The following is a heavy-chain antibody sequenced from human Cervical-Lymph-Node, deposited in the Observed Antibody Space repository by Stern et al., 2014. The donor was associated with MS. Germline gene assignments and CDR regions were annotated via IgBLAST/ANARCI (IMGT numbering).Heavy chain of an antibody. CDR1: EYTHHNYI. CDR2: INPSGAT. J-gene: IGHJ6*02. V-gene: IGHV1-46*02. D-gene: IGHD2-15*01. Sequence: QLVQSGSEVKKPGASVKVSCKASEYTHHNYIIHWVRQAPGQRPDWMGVINPSGATNYAQKVQDRVTMTTYASTSTFYMELSRLRSEDTAVYYCAVRYCSGGRCYSVPDVWGQGTTVIVSS. CDR3: AVRYCSGGRCYSVPDV.